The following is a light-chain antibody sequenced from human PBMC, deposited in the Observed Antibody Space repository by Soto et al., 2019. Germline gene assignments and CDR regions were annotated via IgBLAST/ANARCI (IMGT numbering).Light chain of an antibody. V-gene: IGKV3D-20*02. CDR3: QQRHMWPIT. J-gene: IGKJ5*01. CDR2: GSS. CDR1: QSVTSNY. Sequence: EIVLTQSPGTLSLSPGERATLSCGASQSVTSNYLAWYQQKPGQAPRLLIYGSSTRATGIPDRFTGSGSGTDFTLTISRLEPEDFAVYYCQQRHMWPITFGQGTRLEIK.